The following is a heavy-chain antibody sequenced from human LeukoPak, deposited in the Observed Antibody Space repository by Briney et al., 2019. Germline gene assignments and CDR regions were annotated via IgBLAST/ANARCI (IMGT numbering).Heavy chain of an antibody. CDR3: ARGSYDFWSGYSTYYFDY. CDR2: IYYSGTT. J-gene: IGHJ4*02. CDR1: GGSISSYY. V-gene: IGHV4-59*01. D-gene: IGHD3-3*01. Sequence: SETLSLTCTVSGGSISSYYWSWIRQPPGKGLEWIGYIYYSGTTNYNPSLKSRVTISVDTSKNQFSLKLSSVTAADTAVYYCARGSYDFWSGYSTYYFDYWGQGTLVTVSS.